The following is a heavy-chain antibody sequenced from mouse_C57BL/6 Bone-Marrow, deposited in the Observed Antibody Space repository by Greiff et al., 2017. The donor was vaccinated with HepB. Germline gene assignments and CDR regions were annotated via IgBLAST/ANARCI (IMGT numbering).Heavy chain of an antibody. CDR2: INPNNGGT. Sequence: VQLQQSGPELVKPGASVKIPCKASGYTFTDYNMDWVKQSHGKSLEWIGDINPNNGGTIYNQKFKGKATLTVDKSSSTAYMELRSLTSEDTAVYYCARVLLWYRYFDYWGQGTTLTVSS. CDR3: ARVLLWYRYFDY. J-gene: IGHJ2*01. V-gene: IGHV1-18*01. CDR1: GYTFTDYN. D-gene: IGHD2-10*01.